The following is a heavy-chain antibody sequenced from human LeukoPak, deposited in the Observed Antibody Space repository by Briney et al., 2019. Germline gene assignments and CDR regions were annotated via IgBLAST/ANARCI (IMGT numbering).Heavy chain of an antibody. Sequence: ASVKVSCKASGYSFTGHDINWVRQATGQGLEWMGWMNPNNGGTVYSQKFQGRVTMTRSTSIDTAYMELSSLASDDTAVYYCARGAIFGGVVREYGLDVWDTGTTVTVSS. CDR1: GYSFTGHD. J-gene: IGHJ6*04. V-gene: IGHV1-8*02. CDR3: ARGAIFGGVVREYGLDV. D-gene: IGHD3-3*01. CDR2: MNPNNGGT.